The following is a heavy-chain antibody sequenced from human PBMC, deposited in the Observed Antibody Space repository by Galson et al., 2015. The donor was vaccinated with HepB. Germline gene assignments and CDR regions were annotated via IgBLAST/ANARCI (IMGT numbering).Heavy chain of an antibody. D-gene: IGHD6-25*01. V-gene: IGHV3-7*01. CDR1: GFAFSNSW. CDR3: TRDKAVNAFDS. J-gene: IGHJ3*02. CDR2: TRPDGAEK. Sequence: SLRLSCAASGFAFSNSWMAWVRLAPGRGLEWVATTRPDGAEKFYAYSVKGRFTISRDNAKRSLSLQMSSLRAEDPALYYCTRDKAVNAFDSWGQGTKVTVSS.